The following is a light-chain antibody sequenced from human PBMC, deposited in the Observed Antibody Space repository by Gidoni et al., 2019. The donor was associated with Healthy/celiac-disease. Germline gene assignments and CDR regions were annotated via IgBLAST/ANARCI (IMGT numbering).Light chain of an antibody. CDR2: AAS. Sequence: DIQMTQSPSSLSASVGDRVTITCRASQSIRSYLTWYQQKPGKAPNLLIYAASSLQSGVPSRFSGSGSGTDFTLTISSLQPEDFATYYCQQSYITPPYTFGQGTKLEIK. V-gene: IGKV1-39*01. CDR1: QSIRSY. J-gene: IGKJ2*01. CDR3: QQSYITPPYT.